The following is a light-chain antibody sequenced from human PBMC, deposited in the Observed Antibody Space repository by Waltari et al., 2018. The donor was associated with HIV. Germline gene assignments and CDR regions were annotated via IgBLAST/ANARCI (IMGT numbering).Light chain of an antibody. Sequence: NFMLTQPHSVSESPGKTTPFSCTRNSGRIGTNTVPWYQQRPGSAPIIVIFENTKRPSGVPDRFSGSIDSSSNSASLTISGLKTEDEATYYCQSYDDNNSWIFGGGTMLTVL. CDR2: ENT. CDR3: QSYDDNNSWI. J-gene: IGLJ3*02. V-gene: IGLV6-57*04. CDR1: SGRIGTNT.